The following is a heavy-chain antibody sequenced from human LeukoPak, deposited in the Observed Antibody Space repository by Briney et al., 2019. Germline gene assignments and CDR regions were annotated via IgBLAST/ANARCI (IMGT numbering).Heavy chain of an antibody. CDR1: GFTVSSNY. J-gene: IGHJ3*02. CDR2: IYSGGST. Sequence: GGSLRLSCAASGFTVSSNYMSWVRQAPGKGLEWVSVIYSGGSTYYADSVKGRFTISRDNSKNTLYLQMNSLRAEDTAVYYCAKGGWQLLPDAFDIWGQGTMVTVSS. D-gene: IGHD1-26*01. V-gene: IGHV3-53*05. CDR3: AKGGWQLLPDAFDI.